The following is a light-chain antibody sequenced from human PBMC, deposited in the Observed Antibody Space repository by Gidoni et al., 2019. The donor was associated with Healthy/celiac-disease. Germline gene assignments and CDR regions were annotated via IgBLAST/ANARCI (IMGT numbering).Light chain of an antibody. CDR1: QSVLYSSNNKTY. CDR2: WAS. CDR3: QQYYSTPIT. V-gene: IGKV4-1*01. J-gene: IGKJ5*01. Sequence: DIVMTQYPDSLAVSLGERATINCKSSQSVLYSSNNKTYLAWYQQKPGQPPKLLIYWASTRESGVPDRFSGSGSGTDFTLTISSLQAEDVAVYYCQQYYSTPITFGQGTRLEIK.